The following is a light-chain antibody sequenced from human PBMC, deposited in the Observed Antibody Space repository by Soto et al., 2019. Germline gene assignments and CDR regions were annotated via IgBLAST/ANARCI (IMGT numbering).Light chain of an antibody. CDR2: EVN. CDR1: SSDIGTYNL. Sequence: TSSDIGTYNLVSWYQQHPRKAPKLMIYEVNKRPSGVSDRFSGSKSGNTASLTISGLQAEDEADYYCCSYAGSSTLYVFGTGTKVTVL. CDR3: CSYAGSSTLYV. J-gene: IGLJ1*01. V-gene: IGLV2-23*02.